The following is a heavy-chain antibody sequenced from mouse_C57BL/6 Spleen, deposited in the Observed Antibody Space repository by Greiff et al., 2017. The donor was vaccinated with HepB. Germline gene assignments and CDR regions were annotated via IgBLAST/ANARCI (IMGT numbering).Heavy chain of an antibody. D-gene: IGHD2-3*01. CDR2: INLNSGYT. CDR1: GYTFTSYW. CDR3: AREDDVGDN. V-gene: IGHV1-7*01. J-gene: IGHJ2*01. Sequence: VQLQQSGAELAKPGASVKLSCKASGYTFTSYWMHWVKQRPGPGLAWIGYINLNSGYTKYNQTLKDKATLTADKSSSTAYMQRSSLTDEDSAVYYDAREDDVGDNWSQGTTLTVAS.